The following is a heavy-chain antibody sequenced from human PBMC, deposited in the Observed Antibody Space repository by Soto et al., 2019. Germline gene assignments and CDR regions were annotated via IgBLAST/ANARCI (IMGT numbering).Heavy chain of an antibody. Sequence: GGSLRLSCAASGFTFSSYSMNWVRQAPGKGLEWVSSISSSSSYIYYADSVKGRFTISRDNAKNSLYLQMNSLRAEETAVYYCARVLARGAGTIDYWGQGTLVTVSS. V-gene: IGHV3-21*01. CDR1: GFTFSSYS. J-gene: IGHJ4*02. CDR3: ARVLARGAGTIDY. CDR2: ISSSSSYI. D-gene: IGHD1-7*01.